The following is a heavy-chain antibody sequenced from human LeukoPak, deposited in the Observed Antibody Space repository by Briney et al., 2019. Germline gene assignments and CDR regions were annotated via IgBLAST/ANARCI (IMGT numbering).Heavy chain of an antibody. CDR2: IKQDGSEK. CDR3: ARDSKRWEEVDY. V-gene: IGHV3-7*01. CDR1: GFTVSDYS. D-gene: IGHD1-26*01. Sequence: GGSLRLSCAASGFTVSDYSMSWVRQAPGKGLEWVANIKQDGSEKYYVDSVKGRFTISRDNAKNSLYLQMNSLRAEDTAVYYCARDSKRWEEVDYWGQGTLVTVSS. J-gene: IGHJ4*02.